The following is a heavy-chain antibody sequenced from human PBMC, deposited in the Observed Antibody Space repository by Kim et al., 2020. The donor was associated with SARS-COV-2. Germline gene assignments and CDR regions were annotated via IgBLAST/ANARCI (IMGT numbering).Heavy chain of an antibody. CDR3: ARHPDYDFWSGYYPLDY. D-gene: IGHD3-3*01. J-gene: IGHJ4*02. Sequence: LKSRVTISVDTSKNQFSLKLSSVTAADTAVYYCARHPDYDFWSGYYPLDYWGQGTLVTVSS. V-gene: IGHV4-39*01.